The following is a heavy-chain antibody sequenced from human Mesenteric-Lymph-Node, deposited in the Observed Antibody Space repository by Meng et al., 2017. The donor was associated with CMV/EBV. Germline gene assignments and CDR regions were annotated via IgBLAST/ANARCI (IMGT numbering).Heavy chain of an antibody. J-gene: IGHJ4*02. CDR3: AREVVVVAARYFDY. V-gene: IGHV3-30*03. CDR2: ISYDGSNK. CDR1: GFTFSSYS. Sequence: GGSLRLSCAASGFTFSSYSMNWVRQAPGKGLEWVAVISYDGSNKYYADSVKGRFTISRDNSKNTLYLQMNSLRAEDTAVYYCAREVVVVAARYFDYWGQGTLVTVSS. D-gene: IGHD2-15*01.